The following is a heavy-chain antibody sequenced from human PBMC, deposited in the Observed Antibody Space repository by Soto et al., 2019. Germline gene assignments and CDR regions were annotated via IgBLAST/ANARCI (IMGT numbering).Heavy chain of an antibody. CDR3: ARAYSGSGSPKF. V-gene: IGHV1-2*02. CDR1: GYTFTDNY. Sequence: ASVKVSCKASGYTFTDNYLHWVRQAPGQGLEWMGWINPKRGGTDSAQKFQGRVTMTRDTAISTAYMELSRLRYDDTAVYYCARAYSGSGSPKFWGQGTQVTVS. CDR2: INPKRGGT. J-gene: IGHJ4*02. D-gene: IGHD3-10*01.